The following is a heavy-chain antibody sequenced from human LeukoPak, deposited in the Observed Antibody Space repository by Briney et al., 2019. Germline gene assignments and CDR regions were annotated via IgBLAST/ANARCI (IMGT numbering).Heavy chain of an antibody. CDR1: GYTFSGSD. J-gene: IGHJ4*02. CDR2: INPDTGGT. D-gene: IGHD3-22*01. V-gene: IGHV1-2*02. CDR3: ARGHDRTADY. Sequence: AAGKVSCKSSGYTFSGSDMHWGRQAPGQGLGWMGWINPDTGGTNYAQKFHGRVTMTRDTTISTAYMELSRLKSDDTPVYYCARGHDRTADYWGQGTLVTVSS.